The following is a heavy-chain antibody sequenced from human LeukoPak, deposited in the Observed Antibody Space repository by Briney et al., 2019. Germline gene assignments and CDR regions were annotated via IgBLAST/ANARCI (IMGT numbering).Heavy chain of an antibody. CDR2: IKQDESEK. J-gene: IGHJ4*02. CDR1: GFTFSSYW. V-gene: IGHV3-7*01. D-gene: IGHD5-18*01. CDR3: ARDLSGVTGYTYGRGIDY. Sequence: GGSLRLSCAVSGFTFSSYWMSWVRQAPGKGLEWVAIIKQDESEKYYVDSVKGRFTISRDNAKTSLYLQMNSLRAEDTAVYYCARDLSGVTGYTYGRGIDYWGQGTLVTVSS.